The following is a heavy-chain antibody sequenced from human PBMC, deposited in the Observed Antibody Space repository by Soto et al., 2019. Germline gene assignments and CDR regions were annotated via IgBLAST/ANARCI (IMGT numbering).Heavy chain of an antibody. CDR1: GGSVSSRSHF. V-gene: IGHV4-61*01. Sequence: QVQLQESGPGLVKPSETLSVTCTVSGGSVSSRSHFWSWIRQPPGGGLQWIGYIYYSGSTNYNPSLKSRATLAVDTSRNQFSLRLTSVTAADTAVYYCARYDAESGSNKLDPWRQGTLVTVSS. D-gene: IGHD5-12*01. CDR2: IYYSGST. J-gene: IGHJ5*02. CDR3: ARYDAESGSNKLDP.